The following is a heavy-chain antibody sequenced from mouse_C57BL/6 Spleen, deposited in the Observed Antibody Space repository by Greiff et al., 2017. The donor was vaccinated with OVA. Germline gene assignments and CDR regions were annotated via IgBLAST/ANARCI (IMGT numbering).Heavy chain of an antibody. J-gene: IGHJ4*01. CDR2: IDPEDGET. Sequence: VQLQQSGAELVKPGASVKLSCTASGFNIQDYYMHWVKQRTEQGLEWIGRIDPEDGETKYAPQFQGKATITADTSSNTAYLQLSSLTSEDTAVYYCARSITTAPMDYWGQGTSVTVSS. CDR3: ARSITTAPMDY. CDR1: GFNIQDYY. D-gene: IGHD1-2*01. V-gene: IGHV14-2*01.